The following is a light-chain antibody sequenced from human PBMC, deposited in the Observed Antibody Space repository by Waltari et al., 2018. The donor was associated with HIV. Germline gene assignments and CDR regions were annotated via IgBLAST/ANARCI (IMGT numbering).Light chain of an antibody. CDR3: QAWDNSHVV. CDR1: QLGDKY. Sequence: SYELTQPPSVSVSPGQTASITCSGDQLGDKYACWYQPKPGQSPVLVIYHDSKRPSGIPERFSGSNSGNTATLTISGTQAMDEADYYCQAWDNSHVVFGGGTKLTVL. CDR2: HDS. V-gene: IGLV3-1*01. J-gene: IGLJ2*01.